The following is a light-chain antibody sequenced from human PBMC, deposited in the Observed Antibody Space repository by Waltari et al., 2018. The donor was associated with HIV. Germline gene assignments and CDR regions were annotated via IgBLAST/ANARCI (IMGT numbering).Light chain of an antibody. V-gene: IGLV1-47*01. Sequence: QSVLTQPPSASGTPGQRVPIPCSGSSSNIGSNYVYWYQQLPGTTPNLLIYRNNQRPSGVPYRFSGSKSGTSTSLAISGLRSEDEADYYCAAWDDSLSAPVFGGGTKLTVL. CDR1: SSNIGSNY. CDR3: AAWDDSLSAPV. CDR2: RNN. J-gene: IGLJ3*02.